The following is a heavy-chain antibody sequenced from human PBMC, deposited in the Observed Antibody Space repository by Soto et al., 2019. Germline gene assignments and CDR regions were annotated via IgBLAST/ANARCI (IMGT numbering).Heavy chain of an antibody. CDR1: GGTFSSYA. D-gene: IGHD2-2*01. V-gene: IGHV1-69*01. Sequence: QVQLVQSGAEVKKPGSSVKVSCKASGGTFSSYAISWVRQAPGQGLEWMGGIIPISDTTNYAQKFQGRVTITVDESPSTAYMELSSLRSEDTAVYYCARSQGSRTSLEIYYYYYYGMAVWGQGTRVNVSS. CDR3: ARSQGSRTSLEIYYYYYYGMAV. CDR2: IIPISDTT. J-gene: IGHJ6*02.